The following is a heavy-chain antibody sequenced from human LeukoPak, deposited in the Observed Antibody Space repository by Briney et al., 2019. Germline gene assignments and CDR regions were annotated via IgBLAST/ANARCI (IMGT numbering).Heavy chain of an antibody. J-gene: IGHJ6*02. Sequence: PGGSLRLSCAASGFTFSNYGFTFSNYGMHWVRQAPGKGLEWVAVMSYDGSNKYYADSVKGRFTISRDNSKNTLYLQMNSLRTEDTAVYYCAKDYRYNSSPPLSDGMDAWGQGTTVTVSS. V-gene: IGHV3-30*18. D-gene: IGHD6-13*01. CDR2: MSYDGSNK. CDR1: GFTFSNYGFTFSNYG. CDR3: AKDYRYNSSPPLSDGMDA.